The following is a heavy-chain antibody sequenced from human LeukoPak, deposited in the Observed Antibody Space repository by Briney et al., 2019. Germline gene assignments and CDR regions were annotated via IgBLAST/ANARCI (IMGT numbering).Heavy chain of an antibody. Sequence: SXTLXLTCAVYGGSFSGYYWSWIRQPPGKGLEWIGEINHSGSANYNPSLKRRVTISVDTSKNQFSLKLSSVTAADTAVYYCARRALYGSGRYYYYYYMDVWGKGTTVTVSS. J-gene: IGHJ6*03. V-gene: IGHV4-34*01. CDR3: ARRALYGSGRYYYYYYMDV. CDR1: GGSFSGYY. D-gene: IGHD3-10*01. CDR2: INHSGSA.